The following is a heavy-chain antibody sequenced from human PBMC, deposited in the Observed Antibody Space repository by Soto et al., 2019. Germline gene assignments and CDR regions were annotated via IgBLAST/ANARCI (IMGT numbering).Heavy chain of an antibody. D-gene: IGHD3-16*01. J-gene: IGHJ6*03. V-gene: IGHV4-39*01. CDR2: IYYSGST. Sequence: ETLSLTCTVSGGSISSYYWGWIRQPPGKGLEWIGSIYYSGSTYYNPSLKSRVTISVDTSKNQFSLKLSSVTAADTAVYYCARQRARIGGGYYYMDVWGKGTTVTVSS. CDR3: ARQRARIGGGYYYMDV. CDR1: GGSISSYY.